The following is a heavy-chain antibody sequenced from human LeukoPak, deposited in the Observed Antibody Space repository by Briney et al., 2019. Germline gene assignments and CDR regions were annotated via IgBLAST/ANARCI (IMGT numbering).Heavy chain of an antibody. CDR1: GGSISSGGYY. CDR2: IYHSGST. CDR3: ARTHVVTAMYFDY. V-gene: IGHV4-30-2*01. J-gene: IGHJ4*02. D-gene: IGHD2-21*02. Sequence: SETLSLTCTVSGGSISSGGYYWSWIRQPPGKGLEWIGYIYHSGSTYYNPSLKSRVTISVDRSKNQFSLKLSSVTAADTAVYYCARTHVVTAMYFDYWGQGTLVTVSS.